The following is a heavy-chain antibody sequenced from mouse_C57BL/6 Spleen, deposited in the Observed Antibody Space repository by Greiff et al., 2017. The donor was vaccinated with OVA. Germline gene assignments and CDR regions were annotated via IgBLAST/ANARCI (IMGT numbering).Heavy chain of an antibody. Sequence: QVQLQQPGAELVKPGASVKLSCKASGYTFTSYWMQWVKQRPGQGLEWIGEIDPSDSYTNYNQKFQGKATLTVDTSSSTAYMQLSSLTSEDAAVYYCAYYYGRDAPVGYWGQGTTLTVSS. J-gene: IGHJ2*01. V-gene: IGHV1-50*01. CDR3: AYYYGRDAPVGY. CDR1: GYTFTSYW. D-gene: IGHD1-1*01. CDR2: IDPSDSYT.